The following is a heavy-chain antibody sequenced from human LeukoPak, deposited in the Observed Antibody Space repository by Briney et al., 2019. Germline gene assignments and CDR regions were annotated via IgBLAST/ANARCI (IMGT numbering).Heavy chain of an antibody. J-gene: IGHJ3*02. CDR3: ARVLNQANNPDAFDI. D-gene: IGHD1/OR15-1a*01. CDR2: ISTYNGNT. V-gene: IGHV1-18*01. Sequence: ASVKVSCKASGYTFTSYGISWVRQAPGQGLEWMGRISTYNGNTNYAQKFQGRITMTTDTSTSTAYMELRSLRSDDTAVYYCARVLNQANNPDAFDIWGQGTMVTVSS. CDR1: GYTFTSYG.